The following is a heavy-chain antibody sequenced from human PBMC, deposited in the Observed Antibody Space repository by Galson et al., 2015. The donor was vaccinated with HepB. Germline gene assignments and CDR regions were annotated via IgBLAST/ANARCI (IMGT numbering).Heavy chain of an antibody. D-gene: IGHD1-1*01. CDR1: GASISSSRHY. CDR2: IYYSVYYGGTP. CDR3: ARQYDGTSWIFDY. J-gene: IGHJ4*02. Sequence: ETLSLTCTVSGASISSSRHYWAWIRQTPGRGLEWIGSIYYSVYYGGTPYYNPSRKSRVTISVDTYKNQVSLKLNSVTAADTAIYYCARQYDGTSWIFDYWGQGTLVTVSS. V-gene: IGHV4-39*01.